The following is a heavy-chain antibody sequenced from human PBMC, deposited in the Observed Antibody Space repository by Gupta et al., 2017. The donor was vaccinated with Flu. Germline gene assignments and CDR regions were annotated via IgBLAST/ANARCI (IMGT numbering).Heavy chain of an antibody. CDR3: ARGGDIAAAGIGKGDAFDI. J-gene: IGHJ3*02. V-gene: IGHV4-34*01. Sequence: QVQLQQWGAGLLKPSETLSLTCAVYGGSFSGYYWSWIRQPPGKGLEWIGEINHSGSTNYNPSLKSRVTISVDTSKNQFSLKLSSVIAADTAVYYCARGGDIAAAGIGKGDAFDIWGQGTMVTVSS. CDR1: GGSFSGYY. CDR2: INHSGST. D-gene: IGHD6-13*01.